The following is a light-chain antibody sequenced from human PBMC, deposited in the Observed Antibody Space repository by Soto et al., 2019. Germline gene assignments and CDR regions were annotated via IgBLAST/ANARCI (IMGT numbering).Light chain of an antibody. Sequence: QSVLTQPPSASGTPGQRVTISCSGSSSNIGSNGANWYQQLPGAAPKLLMYSNNHRPSEVPDRFSGSKSGTSASLAISGLQSEDEADYYCAACDDSLSGVVFAGGTKLTVL. CDR2: SNN. J-gene: IGLJ3*02. CDR3: AACDDSLSGVV. V-gene: IGLV1-44*01. CDR1: SSNIGSNG.